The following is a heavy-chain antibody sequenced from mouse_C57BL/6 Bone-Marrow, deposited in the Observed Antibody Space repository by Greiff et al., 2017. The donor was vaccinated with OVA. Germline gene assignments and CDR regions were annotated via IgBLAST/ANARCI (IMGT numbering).Heavy chain of an antibody. J-gene: IGHJ4*01. CDR1: GYTFTGYW. CDR3: ARGVYYYGSRGYYAMDY. Sequence: QVQLQQSGAELMKPGASVKLSCKATGYTFTGYWIEWVKQRPGHGLEWIGEILPGSGSTNYNEKFKGKATFTADTYSNTAYMQLSSLTTEDSAIYYCARGVYYYGSRGYYAMDYWGQGTSVTVSS. CDR2: ILPGSGST. V-gene: IGHV1-9*01. D-gene: IGHD1-1*01.